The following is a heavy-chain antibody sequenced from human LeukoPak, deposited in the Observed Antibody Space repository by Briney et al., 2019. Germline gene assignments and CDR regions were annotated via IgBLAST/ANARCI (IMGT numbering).Heavy chain of an antibody. Sequence: SETLSLTCTVSVGSITSRGYYWGWIRQPPGKGLESIGSLYYSGSAYYNPSLKRRVTISVDTSKNQFSLKLSSVTAADTAVYYCARVTIAAAGLSGSFDIWGQGTMVTVSS. D-gene: IGHD6-13*01. CDR1: VGSITSRGYY. J-gene: IGHJ3*02. CDR2: LYYSGSA. V-gene: IGHV4-39*07. CDR3: ARVTIAAAGLSGSFDI.